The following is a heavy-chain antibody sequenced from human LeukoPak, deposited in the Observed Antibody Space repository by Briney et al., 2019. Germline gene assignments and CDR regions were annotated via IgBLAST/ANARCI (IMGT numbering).Heavy chain of an antibody. J-gene: IGHJ5*02. CDR3: ARGVVGATEWFDP. CDR1: GYTFSGHS. Sequence: GASVKVSCKTSGYTFSGHSIHWVRQAPGQGFEWMGWINPNTGGTNYAQTFQGRVTMTRDMSTSTVYMELSSLRSEDTAVYYCARGVVGATEWFDPWGQGTLVTVSS. D-gene: IGHD1-26*01. CDR2: INPNTGGT. V-gene: IGHV1-2*02.